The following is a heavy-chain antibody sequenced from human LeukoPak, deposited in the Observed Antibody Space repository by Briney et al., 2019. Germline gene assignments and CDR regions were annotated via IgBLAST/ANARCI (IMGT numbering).Heavy chain of an antibody. CDR1: GFTFSDYY. V-gene: IGHV3-11*01. Sequence: AGGSLRLSCAASGFTFSDYYMSWIRQAPGKGLEWVAYISSSGSNIYYADSVKGRFTISRDNAKNSLYLQMNSLITEDTAVYYCARSSTRSPRYYYGMDVWGQGTTVTVSS. D-gene: IGHD2-2*01. J-gene: IGHJ6*02. CDR3: ARSSTRSPRYYYGMDV. CDR2: ISSSGSNI.